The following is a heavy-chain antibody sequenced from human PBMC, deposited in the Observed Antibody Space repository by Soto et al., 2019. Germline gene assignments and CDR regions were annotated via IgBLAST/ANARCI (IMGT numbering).Heavy chain of an antibody. D-gene: IGHD6-13*01. J-gene: IGHJ4*02. CDR1: GLAFSSYA. CDR3: AQVTLAQLVPSYFDY. V-gene: IGHV3-23*01. CDR2: ISGSGGST. Sequence: GGSLRLSCAAAGLAFSSYAMSWVRQAPGKGLEWVAAISGSGGSTYYADSVKGRFTISRDNSKNTLYLQMNSLRADDPAVYYRAQVTLAQLVPSYFDYWGQGTLVTVSS.